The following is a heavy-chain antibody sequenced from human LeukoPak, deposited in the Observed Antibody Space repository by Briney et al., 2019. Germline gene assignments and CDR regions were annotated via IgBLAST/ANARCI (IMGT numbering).Heavy chain of an antibody. V-gene: IGHV1-18*01. D-gene: IGHD1-26*01. CDR3: ARDLSIVGATGGGNWFDP. CDR2: ISAYNGNT. Sequence: ASVKVSCKASGYTFTSYGISWVRQAPGQGLEWMGWISAYNGNTNYAQKLQGRVTMTTDTSTSTAYMELRSLRSDDTAVYYCARDLSIVGATGGGNWFDPWGQGTLVTVSS. J-gene: IGHJ5*02. CDR1: GYTFTSYG.